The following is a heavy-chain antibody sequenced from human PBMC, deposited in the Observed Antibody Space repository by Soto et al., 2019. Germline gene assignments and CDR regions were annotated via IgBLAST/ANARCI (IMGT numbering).Heavy chain of an antibody. CDR1: GGTFSTHT. J-gene: IGHJ5*02. Sequence: ASMKVSCKASGGTFSTHTFSWVRQAPGQGLGWMGRIIPIFGTPYYAQKFQGRVTITADKSTSTVYMELSSLRSDDTAVYFCARGLECRGYCLDKPTWFAPWGQGTLVTVSS. D-gene: IGHD2-15*01. V-gene: IGHV1-69*06. CDR3: ARGLECRGYCLDKPTWFAP. CDR2: IIPIFGTP.